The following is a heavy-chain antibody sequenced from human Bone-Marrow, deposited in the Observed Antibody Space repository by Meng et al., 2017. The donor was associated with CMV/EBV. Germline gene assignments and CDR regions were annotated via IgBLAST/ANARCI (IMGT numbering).Heavy chain of an antibody. V-gene: IGHV1-69*05. J-gene: IGHJ4*02. D-gene: IGHD3-3*01. CDR1: VGTFSSYA. CDR2: IIPIFGTA. Sequence: SVKVSCKASVGTFSSYAISWVRQAPGQGLEWMGGIIPIFGTANYAQKFQGRVTITTDESTSTAYMELSSLRSEDTAVYYCASGPIRRDFWRGYYVDYWGQGTLVTVSS. CDR3: ASGPIRRDFWRGYYVDY.